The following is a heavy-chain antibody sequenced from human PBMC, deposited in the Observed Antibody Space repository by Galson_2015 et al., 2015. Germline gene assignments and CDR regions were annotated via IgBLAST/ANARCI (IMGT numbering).Heavy chain of an antibody. CDR1: GFTVSGSY. CDR2: IYSGASP. Sequence: SLRLSCAASGFTVSGSYMTWVRRAPGKGLEWVSLIYSGASPYYADSVKGRFTISRDNSKNTLYLQMNSLRAEDTAVYYCARGSMALDIWGQGTMVTVSP. D-gene: IGHD2/OR15-2a*01. V-gene: IGHV3-53*01. J-gene: IGHJ3*02. CDR3: ARGSMALDI.